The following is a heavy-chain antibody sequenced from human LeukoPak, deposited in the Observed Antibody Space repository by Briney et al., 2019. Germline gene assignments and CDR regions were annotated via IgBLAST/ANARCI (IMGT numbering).Heavy chain of an antibody. V-gene: IGHV1-18*01. D-gene: IGHD6-13*01. CDR2: MNPNSGNT. J-gene: IGHJ3*02. CDR1: GYTFTSYD. CDR3: ARLRPSSWYAFDI. Sequence: ASVKVSCKASGYTFTSYDINWVRQATGQGLEWMGWMNPNSGNTNYAQKLQGRVTMTTDTSTSTAYMELRSLRSDDTAVYYCARLRPSSWYAFDIWGQGTMVTVSS.